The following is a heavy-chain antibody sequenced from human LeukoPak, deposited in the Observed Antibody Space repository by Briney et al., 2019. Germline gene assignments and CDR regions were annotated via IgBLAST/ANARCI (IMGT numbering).Heavy chain of an antibody. CDR2: ISAYNGNT. CDR1: GYTFTSYG. J-gene: IGHJ4*02. V-gene: IGHV1-18*01. D-gene: IGHD3-10*01. CDR3: ARDSLVASYYYGSGSALRDY. Sequence: GASVKVSCKASGYTFTSYGISWVRQAPGQGHEWMGWISAYNGNTNYAQKLQGRVTMTTDTSTSTAYTELRSLRSDDTAVYYCARDSLVASYYYGSGSALRDYWGQGTLVTVSS.